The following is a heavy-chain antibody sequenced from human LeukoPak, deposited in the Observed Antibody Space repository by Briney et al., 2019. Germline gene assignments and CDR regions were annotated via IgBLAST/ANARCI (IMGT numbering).Heavy chain of an antibody. CDR3: ARSHTAPGYSSGWYFDY. CDR2: IIPIFGTA. CDR1: GYTFTSYG. D-gene: IGHD6-19*01. Sequence: SVKVSCKASGYTFTSYGISWVRQAPGQGLEWMGGIIPIFGTANYAQKFQGRVTITADESTSTAYMELSSLRSEDMAVYYCARSHTAPGYSSGWYFDYWGQGTLVTVSS. V-gene: IGHV1-69*13. J-gene: IGHJ4*02.